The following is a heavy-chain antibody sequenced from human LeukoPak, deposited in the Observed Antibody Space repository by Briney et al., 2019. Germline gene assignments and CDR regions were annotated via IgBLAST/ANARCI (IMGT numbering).Heavy chain of an antibody. CDR2: IIPIFGTA. Sequence: ASVKVSCKASGGTFSSYAVSWVRQAPGQGLEWMGGIIPIFGTANYAQKFQGRVTITTDESTSTAYMELSSLRSEGTAVYYCAGPYGGALDYWGQGTLVTVSS. V-gene: IGHV1-69*05. CDR3: AGPYGGALDY. D-gene: IGHD3-10*01. CDR1: GGTFSSYA. J-gene: IGHJ4*02.